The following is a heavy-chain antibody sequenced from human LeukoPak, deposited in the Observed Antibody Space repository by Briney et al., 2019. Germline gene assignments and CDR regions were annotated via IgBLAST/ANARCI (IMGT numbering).Heavy chain of an antibody. V-gene: IGHV4-34*01. CDR3: ARGATMAPLGY. J-gene: IGHJ4*02. CDR2: INHSGST. Sequence: ETLSHTCAVYGGSFSGYYWSWIRQPPGKGLEWIGEINHSGSTNYNPSLKSRVTISVDTSKNQFSLKLSSVTAADTAVYYCARGATMAPLGYWGQGTLVTVSS. CDR1: GGSFSGYY. D-gene: IGHD3-10*01.